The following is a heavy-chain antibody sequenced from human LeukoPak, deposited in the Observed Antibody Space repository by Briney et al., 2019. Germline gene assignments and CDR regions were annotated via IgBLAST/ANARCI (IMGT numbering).Heavy chain of an antibody. CDR1: GFTFSNYK. D-gene: IGHD3-10*01. Sequence: QPGGSLRLSCAASGFTFSNYKMNWVRQAPGKGLEWVSYISSSGSIIYYSDSVKGRFTISRDSAKNSLYLQMNSLRAEDTAVYYCARDFGYFWGQGTLVTVSS. CDR2: ISSSGSII. J-gene: IGHJ4*02. V-gene: IGHV3-48*03. CDR3: ARDFGYF.